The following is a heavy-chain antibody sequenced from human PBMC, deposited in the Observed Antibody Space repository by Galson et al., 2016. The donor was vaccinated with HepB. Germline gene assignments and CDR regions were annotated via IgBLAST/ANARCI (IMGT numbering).Heavy chain of an antibody. J-gene: IGHJ5*02. D-gene: IGHD1-1*01. CDR2: IDRSGIT. CDR1: GGSISSGGYY. V-gene: IGHV4-39*07. CDR3: ARSLVQHPGAFDP. Sequence: SETLSLTCTVSGGSISSGGYYWSWIRHHPGKGLEWIGEIDRSGITHYKSSLKSRVTMSVDTSKNQFSLKLISVTAADTAVYFCARSLVQHPGAFDPWGPGTLVTVSS.